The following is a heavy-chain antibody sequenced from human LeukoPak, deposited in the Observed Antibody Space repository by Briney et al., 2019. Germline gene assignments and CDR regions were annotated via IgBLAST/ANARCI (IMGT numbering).Heavy chain of an antibody. V-gene: IGHV3-64*01. J-gene: IGHJ6*02. CDR1: GFTFSSYA. D-gene: IGHD6-13*01. CDR3: ARVGYTSYYYYGMDV. CDR2: ISSNGGST. Sequence: GGSLRLTCAASGFTFSSYAMHWVRQAPGKGLEYVSAISSNGGSTYYANSVKGRFTISRDNSKNTLYLQMGSLRAEDMAVYYCARVGYTSYYYYGMDVWGQGTTVTVSS.